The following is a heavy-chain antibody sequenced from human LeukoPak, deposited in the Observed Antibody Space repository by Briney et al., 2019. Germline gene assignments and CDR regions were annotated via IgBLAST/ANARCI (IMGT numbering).Heavy chain of an antibody. D-gene: IGHD4-17*01. J-gene: IGHJ3*02. CDR1: GGSVNSGGYY. Sequence: SETLSLTCTVSGGSVNSGGYYWSWIRQLPGKGLDWIGYIYSSGTTYYNPSLKSRVTMSVDTSKNQFSLKLSSVTAADTAVYYCAKSTAGDAFDIWGQGTMVTVSS. CDR2: IYSSGTT. V-gene: IGHV4-31*03. CDR3: AKSTAGDAFDI.